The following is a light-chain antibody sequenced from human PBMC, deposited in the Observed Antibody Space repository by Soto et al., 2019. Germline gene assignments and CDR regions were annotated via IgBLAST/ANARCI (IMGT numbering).Light chain of an antibody. V-gene: IGKV3-11*01. Sequence: EIVLTQSPATLSLSPGERATLSCRASQSVSSYLAWYQQKPGQAPRLLIYDASNRATGIPARFSGSGSGTDFTLTISSLEPEDFAVYYCQQRSNWATVGQGTRLESK. CDR2: DAS. J-gene: IGKJ5*01. CDR1: QSVSSY. CDR3: QQRSNWAT.